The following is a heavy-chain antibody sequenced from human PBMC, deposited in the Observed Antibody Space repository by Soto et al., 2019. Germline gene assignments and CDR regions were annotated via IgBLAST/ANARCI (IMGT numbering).Heavy chain of an antibody. D-gene: IGHD6-13*01. J-gene: IGHJ6*02. Sequence: QVQLVQSGAEVKKPGSSVKVSCKASGGTFSSYAISWVRQAPGQGLEWMGGIIPIFGTANYAQKFQGRVTIPADESTSTAYMELSSLRSEDTAVYYCATSSLIGQQLSPYYYYYYGMDVWGQGTTVTVSS. V-gene: IGHV1-69*01. CDR1: GGTFSSYA. CDR2: IIPIFGTA. CDR3: ATSSLIGQQLSPYYYYYYGMDV.